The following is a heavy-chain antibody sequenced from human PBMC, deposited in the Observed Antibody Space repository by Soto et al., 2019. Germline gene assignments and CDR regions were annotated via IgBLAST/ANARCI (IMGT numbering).Heavy chain of an antibody. CDR2: INHSGST. CDR1: GGSFSAYD. J-gene: IGHJ4*02. CDR3: ARDKITGLFDY. Sequence: QVQLQQWGAGLLKPSETLSLTCAVYGGSFSAYDWTWIRQPPGTGLEWIGEINHSGSTNYNPSLKSRVTISADTSKNQFSLKLTSVTAADTAVYYCARDKITGLFDYWGQGTLVTVSS. V-gene: IGHV4-34*01. D-gene: IGHD2-8*02.